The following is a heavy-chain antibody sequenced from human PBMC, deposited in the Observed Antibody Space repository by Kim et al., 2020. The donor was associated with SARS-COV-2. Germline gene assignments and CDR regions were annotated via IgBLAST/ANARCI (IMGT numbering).Heavy chain of an antibody. D-gene: IGHD5-12*01. J-gene: IGHJ6*02. CDR2: IYYSGST. Sequence: SETLSLTCTVSGGSISSSSYYWGWIRQPPGKGLEWIGSIYYSGSTYYNPSLKSRVTISVDTSKNQFSLKLSSVTAADTAVYYCLSGSGYDYSGFYYYYGMDVWGQGTTVTVSS. CDR3: LSGSGYDYSGFYYYYGMDV. CDR1: GGSISSSSYY. V-gene: IGHV4-39*01.